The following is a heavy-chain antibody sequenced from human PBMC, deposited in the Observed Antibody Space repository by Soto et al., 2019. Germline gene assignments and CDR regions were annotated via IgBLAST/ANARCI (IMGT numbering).Heavy chain of an antibody. CDR2: ISAYNGNT. Sequence: ASVKVSCKASGYNFSTHGFTCVRQAPGQGLEWMGWISAYNGNTNYAQKLRGRVTMTTDTFTSTAYMDLGSLRSDDTAVYYCARSGYYDSLTGSDYWGQGTLVTVSS. V-gene: IGHV1-18*01. CDR3: ARSGYYDSLTGSDY. D-gene: IGHD3-9*01. J-gene: IGHJ4*02. CDR1: GYNFSTHG.